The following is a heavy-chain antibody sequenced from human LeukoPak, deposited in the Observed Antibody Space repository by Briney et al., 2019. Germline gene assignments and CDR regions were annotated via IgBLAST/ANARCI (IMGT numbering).Heavy chain of an antibody. Sequence: GGSLRLSCAASGFTFSSYSMTWVRQAPGKGLEWVSYISSSSSTIYYADSVKGRFTISRDNAKNSLYLQMNSLRAEDTAVYYCARDLWLPDYYYYGMDVWGQGTTVTVSS. CDR1: GFTFSSYS. V-gene: IGHV3-48*01. J-gene: IGHJ6*02. D-gene: IGHD6-19*01. CDR3: ARDLWLPDYYYYGMDV. CDR2: ISSSSSTI.